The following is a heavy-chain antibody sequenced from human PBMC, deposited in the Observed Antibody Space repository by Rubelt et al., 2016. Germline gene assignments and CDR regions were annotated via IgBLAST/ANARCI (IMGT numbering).Heavy chain of an antibody. V-gene: IGHV3-21*01. J-gene: IGHJ6*02. D-gene: IGHD2-2*01. Sequence: EVQLVESGGGLVQPGGSLRLSCAASGFIFNDYSMNWVRQAPGKGLEWVSSISSSSSYIYYADSVKGRFTISRDNAKNSLYLQLNSLRAEDTAVYYCARGPRYCSSTSCYEATYYYYGMDGWCQVTTVTVSS. CDR1: GFIFNDYS. CDR2: ISSSSSYI. CDR3: ARGPRYCSSTSCYEATYYYYGMDG.